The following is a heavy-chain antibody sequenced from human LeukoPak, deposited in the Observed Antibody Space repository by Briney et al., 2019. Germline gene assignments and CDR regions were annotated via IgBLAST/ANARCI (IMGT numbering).Heavy chain of an antibody. D-gene: IGHD1-26*01. CDR3: ARDRGTTGYYYLDS. J-gene: IGHJ4*02. V-gene: IGHV4-59*01. Sequence: PSETLSLTCSVSGGPITEDYWSWIRQPPGKGLEWIGYIYHTGSTNYSPSLKSRVTMSVDASRNQFSLKLVSVTAADTAVYYCARDRGTTGYYYLDSWGQGILVTVSS. CDR2: IYHTGST. CDR1: GGPITEDY.